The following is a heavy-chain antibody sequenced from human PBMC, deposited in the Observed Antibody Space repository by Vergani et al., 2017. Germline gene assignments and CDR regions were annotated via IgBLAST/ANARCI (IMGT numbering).Heavy chain of an antibody. V-gene: IGHV4-30-4*08. Sequence: QVQLQESGPGQVKPSQTLSLACSVSGYSISGGDYYWGWIRQSPGKGLEWIGYIYYTGNKYYSPSLRSRLSMSVDTSKNQFSLSLNSVTAADTAVYYCARARGYNYISRQWVRGTLVTVSS. CDR3: ARARGYNYISRQ. D-gene: IGHD5-24*01. CDR1: GYSISGGDYY. J-gene: IGHJ4*02. CDR2: IYYTGNK.